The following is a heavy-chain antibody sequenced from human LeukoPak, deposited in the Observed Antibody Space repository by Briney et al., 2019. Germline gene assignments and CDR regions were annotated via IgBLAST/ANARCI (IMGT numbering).Heavy chain of an antibody. Sequence: PSETLSLTCTVSGASINTYYWSWIRQPAGKGLEWIGHIYTSGSTNYNPSLKSRVTMSVDTSKKQFSLKLNSVTAADTAVYYCAKEGMIRGVIDYWGQGALVTVSS. CDR1: GASINTYY. CDR2: IYTSGST. CDR3: AKEGMIRGVIDY. V-gene: IGHV4-4*07. D-gene: IGHD3-10*01. J-gene: IGHJ4*02.